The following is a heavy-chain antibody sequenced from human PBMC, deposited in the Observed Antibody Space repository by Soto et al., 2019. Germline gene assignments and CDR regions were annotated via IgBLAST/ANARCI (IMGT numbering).Heavy chain of an antibody. CDR2: ISSSSSYI. CDR3: XXXDYSNXXXXFDP. J-gene: IGHJ5*02. D-gene: IGHD4-4*01. V-gene: IGHV3-21*01. Sequence: PGGSLRLSCAASGFTFSSNSMNWVRQAPGKGLEWVSSISSSSSYIYYADSVKGRFTISRDNAKNSLYLQMNSLRAEDTAVYYCXXXDYSNXXXXFDPXGQGTLVTVSS. CDR1: GFTFSSNS.